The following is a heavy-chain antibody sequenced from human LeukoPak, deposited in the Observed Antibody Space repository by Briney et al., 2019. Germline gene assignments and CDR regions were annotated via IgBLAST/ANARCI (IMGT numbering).Heavy chain of an antibody. Sequence: SETLSLTCAVYGGSFSGYYWSWIRQPPGKGPEWIGEINHSGSTNYNPSLKSRVTISVDTSKNQFSLKLSSVTAADTAVYYCARGRGSMVRGVTDYWGRGTLVTVSS. CDR3: ARGRGSMVRGVTDY. V-gene: IGHV4-34*01. CDR1: GGSFSGYY. D-gene: IGHD3-10*01. J-gene: IGHJ4*02. CDR2: INHSGST.